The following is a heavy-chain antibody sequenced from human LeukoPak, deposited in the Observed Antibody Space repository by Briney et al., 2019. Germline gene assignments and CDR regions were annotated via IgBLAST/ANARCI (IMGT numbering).Heavy chain of an antibody. CDR1: GFTFSSYW. Sequence: GGSLRLSCAASGFTFSSYWMHWVRQAPGKGLVWVSRIKSDGSSTSYADSVKGRFTISGDNSKNTLYLQMNSLRAEDTAVYYCARDVTMVRRRVRAGGMDVWGKGTTVTVSS. D-gene: IGHD3-10*01. V-gene: IGHV3-74*01. J-gene: IGHJ6*04. CDR3: ARDVTMVRRRVRAGGMDV. CDR2: IKSDGSST.